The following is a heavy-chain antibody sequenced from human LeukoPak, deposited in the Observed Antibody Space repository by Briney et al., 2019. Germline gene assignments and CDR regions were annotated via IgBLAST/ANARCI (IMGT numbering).Heavy chain of an antibody. CDR2: INPSGGST. D-gene: IGHD2-15*01. J-gene: IGHJ4*02. CDR1: GYTFTSYY. CDR3: ARLLGYCSGGSCPYYFDY. Sequence: ASVKVSCKASGYTFTSYYMHWVRQAPGQGLEWMGIINPSGGSTSYAQKFQGRVTMTRDTSTSTVYMELSSLRSEDTAVYCCARLLGYCSGGSCPYYFDYWGQGTLVTVSS. V-gene: IGHV1-46*01.